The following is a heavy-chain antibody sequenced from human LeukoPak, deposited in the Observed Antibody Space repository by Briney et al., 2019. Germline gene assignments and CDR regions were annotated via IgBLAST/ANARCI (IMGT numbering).Heavy chain of an antibody. V-gene: IGHV4-39*01. CDR1: GGSISSSSYY. CDR3: ATIRSPSDY. CDR2: IYYSGST. Sequence: PSETLSLTCTVSGGSISSSSYYWGWIRQPPGKGLEWIGSIYYSGSTYYNPSLKSRVTISVDTSKNQFSLKLSSVTAADTAVYCCATIRSPSDYWGQGTLVTVSS. J-gene: IGHJ4*02.